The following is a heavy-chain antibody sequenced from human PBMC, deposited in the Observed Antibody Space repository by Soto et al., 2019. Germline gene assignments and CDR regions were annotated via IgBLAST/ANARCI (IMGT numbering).Heavy chain of an antibody. D-gene: IGHD2-15*01. CDR1: AVTVSSNH. CDR2: IYSGGST. J-gene: IGHJ4*02. Sequence: PRGSRRLSCAGSAVTVSSNHMSWGRQAPGKGLEWVSVIYSGGSTYYADSMKGRFTISRDNSKNTLYLQMNSLRAEDTAVYYCARDMCSGGNCYCDYWGQGT. CDR3: ARDMCSGGNCYCDY. V-gene: IGHV3-66*01.